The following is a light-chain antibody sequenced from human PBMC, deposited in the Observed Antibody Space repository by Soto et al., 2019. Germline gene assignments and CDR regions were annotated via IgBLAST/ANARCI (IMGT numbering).Light chain of an antibody. Sequence: EIVVTQSPGTLSLPTGARATLSCRASQSVSSYLAWYQQKPGQAPRLLIYDVSTRASGIPARFSGSGSGTDFTLTISSLEPEDFAVYYCQQRSKWPFVTFGQGTRLEIK. CDR1: QSVSSY. J-gene: IGKJ5*01. CDR2: DVS. CDR3: QQRSKWPFVT. V-gene: IGKV3-11*01.